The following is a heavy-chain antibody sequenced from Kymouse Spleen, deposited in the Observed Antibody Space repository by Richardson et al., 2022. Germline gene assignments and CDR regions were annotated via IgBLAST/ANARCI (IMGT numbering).Heavy chain of an antibody. D-gene: IGHD6-13*01. V-gene: IGHV4-61*01. J-gene: IGHJ6*02. Sequence: QVQLQESGPGLVKPSETLSLTCTVSGGSVSSGSYYWSWIRQPPGKGLEWIGYIYYSGSTNYNPSLKSRVTISVDTSKNQFSLKLSSVTAADTAVYYCASHPAAGKDYGMDVWGQGTTVTVSS. CDR1: GGSVSSGSYY. CDR3: ASHPAAGKDYGMDV. CDR2: IYYSGST.